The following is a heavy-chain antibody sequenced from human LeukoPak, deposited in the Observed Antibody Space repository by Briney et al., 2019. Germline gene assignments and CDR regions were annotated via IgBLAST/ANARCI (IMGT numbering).Heavy chain of an antibody. CDR1: GYSLSRGYY. CDR3: ARHNRFQAYYYYMDV. Sequence: SETLSLTRAVSGYSLSRGYYWGWIRQPPGKGLEWVERIYHSGRTEYNPSSKSRVPISVDTSKNQLSVKLSSVTSADTAVYYCARHNRFQAYYYYMDVWGKGTTVTVSS. J-gene: IGHJ6*03. V-gene: IGHV4-38-2*01. D-gene: IGHD3-10*01. CDR2: IYHSGRT.